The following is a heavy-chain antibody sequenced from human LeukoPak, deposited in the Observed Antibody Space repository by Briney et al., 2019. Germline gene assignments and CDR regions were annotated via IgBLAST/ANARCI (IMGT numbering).Heavy chain of an antibody. CDR2: IYYSGST. CDR1: GGSISSSSYY. Sequence: SETLSLTCTVSGGSISSSSYYWGWIRQPPGKGLEWIGSIYYSGSTYYNPSLKSRVTISVDTSKNQFSLKLSPVTAADTAVYYCARDRGGVIGVDTAMVPLYNWFDPWGQGTLVTVSS. CDR3: ARDRGGVIGVDTAMVPLYNWFDP. D-gene: IGHD5-18*01. V-gene: IGHV4-39*07. J-gene: IGHJ5*02.